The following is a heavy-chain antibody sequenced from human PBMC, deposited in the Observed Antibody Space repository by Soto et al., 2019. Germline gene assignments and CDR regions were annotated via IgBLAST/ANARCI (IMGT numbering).Heavy chain of an antibody. CDR3: ANAKSLRAVRGSSFDS. CDR1: EFMFSSYA. CDR2: ISPNGENT. J-gene: IGHJ4*02. Sequence: EVQLLESGGGLVQPGGSLRLSCDASEFMFSSYAMSWVRQAPGKGLEWVSTISPNGENTSYAASVRGRFTISRDNSKNTVSLQMNSLTPGDTAIYYSANAKSLRAVRGSSFDSWGQGALLTVSS. D-gene: IGHD6-19*01. V-gene: IGHV3-23*01.